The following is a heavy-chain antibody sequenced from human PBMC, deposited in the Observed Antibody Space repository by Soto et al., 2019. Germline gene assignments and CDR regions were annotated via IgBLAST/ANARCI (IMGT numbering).Heavy chain of an antibody. Sequence: SAKVSCXASGDTFNIYAISWVRQDPGQGLEWMGGIIPIFGTANYAQKFQGRVTITADESTSTAYMELSSLRSEDTAVYYCARDAVVVAATTYGMDVWGQGTTVTSP. D-gene: IGHD2-15*01. CDR1: GDTFNIYA. J-gene: IGHJ6*02. V-gene: IGHV1-69*13. CDR3: ARDAVVVAATTYGMDV. CDR2: IIPIFGTA.